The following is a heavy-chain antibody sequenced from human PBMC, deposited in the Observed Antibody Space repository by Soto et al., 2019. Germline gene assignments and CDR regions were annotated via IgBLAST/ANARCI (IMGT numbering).Heavy chain of an antibody. D-gene: IGHD2-21*02. V-gene: IGHV3-11*01. J-gene: IGHJ2*01. CDR1: GFTFSAYY. CDR2: ISSSGSTI. CDR3: ASGLAYCGGDCYSRVFEL. Sequence: PGGSLRLSCAAFGFTFSAYYLSWIRQAPGKGLEWVSYISSSGSTIYYPDPVKGRFTISRDTAKHSPYLQMTSRGAEATAESCGASGLAYCGGDCYSRVFELWGRGTLVTVSS.